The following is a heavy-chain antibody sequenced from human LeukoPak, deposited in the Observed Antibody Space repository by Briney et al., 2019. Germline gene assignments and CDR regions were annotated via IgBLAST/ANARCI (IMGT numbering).Heavy chain of an antibody. CDR1: GYTFTSYY. CDR3: ARDLALDAFDI. J-gene: IGHJ3*02. CDR2: INPSGGST. Sequence: ASVKVSCKASGYTFTSYYMHWVRQAPGQGLEWMGIINPSGGSTSYAQKFQGRVTMTRDTSTSTVYMELSSLRSDDTAVYYCARDLALDAFDIWGQGTMVTVSS. V-gene: IGHV1-46*01.